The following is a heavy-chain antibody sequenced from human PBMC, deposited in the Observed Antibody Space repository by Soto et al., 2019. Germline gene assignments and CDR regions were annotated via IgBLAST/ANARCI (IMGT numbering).Heavy chain of an antibody. J-gene: IGHJ6*02. CDR3: ARDCSGGSCYPGMDV. CDR2: ISSSGYI. Sequence: GGSLRLSCAASGFNFNSYTINWVRQAPGKRLEWLSSISSSGYIFSTDSVRGRFTISRDNAKNSVYLQINSLRDEDTAVYFCARDCSGGSCYPGMDVWGQGTTVTVSS. D-gene: IGHD2-15*01. CDR1: GFNFNSYT. V-gene: IGHV3-21*01.